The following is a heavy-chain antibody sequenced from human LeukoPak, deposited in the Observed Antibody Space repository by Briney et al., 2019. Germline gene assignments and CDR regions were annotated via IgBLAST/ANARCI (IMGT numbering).Heavy chain of an antibody. CDR2: INHSGST. D-gene: IGHD3-22*01. Sequence: NPSETLSLTCAVYGGSFSGYYWSWIRQPPGKGLEWIGEINHSGSTNYNPSLKSRVTISVDTSKNQFSLKLSSVTAADTAVYYCARGMYDSSGYYYGGNGAPVDYWGQGTLVTVSS. CDR3: ARGMYDSSGYYYGGNGAPVDY. V-gene: IGHV4-34*01. CDR1: GGSFSGYY. J-gene: IGHJ4*02.